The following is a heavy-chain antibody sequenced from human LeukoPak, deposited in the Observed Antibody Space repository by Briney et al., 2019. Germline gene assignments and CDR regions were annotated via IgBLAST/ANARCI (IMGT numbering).Heavy chain of an antibody. D-gene: IGHD6-13*01. CDR2: IIPIFGTA. CDR1: GGTFSSYA. CDR3: ARNLEQQLDSSIDY. Sequence: SVKVSCKASGGTFSSYAISWVRQAPGQGLEWMGGIIPIFGTANYAQKFQGRVTITADEFTSTAYMELSSLRSEDTAVYYCARNLEQQLDSSIDYWGQGTLVTVSS. V-gene: IGHV1-69*13. J-gene: IGHJ4*02.